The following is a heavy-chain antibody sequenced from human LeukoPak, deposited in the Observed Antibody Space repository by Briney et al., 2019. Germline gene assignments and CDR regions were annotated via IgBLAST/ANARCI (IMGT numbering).Heavy chain of an antibody. V-gene: IGHV4-61*02. Sequence: SETLSLTCTVSGGSISSDSYYRSWIRQPAGKGLEWIGRIYTSGSTNYNPSLKSRVTISVDTSKNQFSLNLSSVTAADTAVFYCAGTYRGYCSGGSCYSSIYYYYMDVWGKGTTVTVSS. CDR2: IYTSGST. D-gene: IGHD2-15*01. CDR3: AGTYRGYCSGGSCYSSIYYYYMDV. CDR1: GGSISSDSYY. J-gene: IGHJ6*03.